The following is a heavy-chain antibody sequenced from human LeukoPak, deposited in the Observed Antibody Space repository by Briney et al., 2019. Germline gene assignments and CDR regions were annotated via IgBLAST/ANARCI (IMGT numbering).Heavy chain of an antibody. D-gene: IGHD4-11*01. CDR1: GFTFSSYL. Sequence: GGSLRLSCAASGFTFSSYLMTWVRQAPGTGLEWVASINEDGSEKYYLDSVKGRFTISRDNAKNSLYLQMNSLRAEDTAVYYCARDSFSVDDSWGQGTLVTVSS. V-gene: IGHV3-7*01. CDR3: ARDSFSVDDS. J-gene: IGHJ4*02. CDR2: INEDGSEK.